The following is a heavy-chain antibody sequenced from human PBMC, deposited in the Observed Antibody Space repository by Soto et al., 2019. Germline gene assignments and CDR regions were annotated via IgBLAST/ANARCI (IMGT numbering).Heavy chain of an antibody. Sequence: QVQLVQSGAEVKKPGSSVKVSCKASGGTFSSYAISWVRQAPGQGLEWMGGIIPLFGTANYAQKFQGRVTITADESTSKAYMELSSVRSEDTAVYYCASSRSVTLPTRMDVWGQGTTVTVSS. D-gene: IGHD2-15*01. CDR2: IIPLFGTA. CDR3: ASSRSVTLPTRMDV. J-gene: IGHJ6*02. V-gene: IGHV1-69*12. CDR1: GGTFSSYA.